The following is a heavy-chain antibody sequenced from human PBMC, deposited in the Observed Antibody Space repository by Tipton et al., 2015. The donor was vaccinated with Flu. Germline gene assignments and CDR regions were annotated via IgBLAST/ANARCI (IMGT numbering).Heavy chain of an antibody. D-gene: IGHD6-13*01. CDR1: GGSISSYY. V-gene: IGHV4-59*08. Sequence: TLSLTCTVSGGSISSYYWSWIRQPPGKGLEWIGYIYYSGSTNYNPSLKSRVTISVDTSKNQFSLKLSSVTAADTAVYYCARGYSSSWYAEGKVYYYYMDVWGKGTTVTVSS. J-gene: IGHJ6*03. CDR3: ARGYSSSWYAEGKVYYYYMDV. CDR2: IYYSGST.